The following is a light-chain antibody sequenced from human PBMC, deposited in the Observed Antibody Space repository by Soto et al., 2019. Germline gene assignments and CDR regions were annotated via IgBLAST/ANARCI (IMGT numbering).Light chain of an antibody. CDR2: SNN. Sequence: QSVLTQPPSACGTPGQRVTMSCSGGNSNIGSHTVNWYQHLPGTAPTLLIFSNNQRPSGVPARFSGSKSGTSASLAISGLQSGDECDYYCAAWDDSLNGSKVFGTGTKVAVL. CDR1: NSNIGSHT. V-gene: IGLV1-44*01. CDR3: AAWDDSLNGSKV. J-gene: IGLJ1*01.